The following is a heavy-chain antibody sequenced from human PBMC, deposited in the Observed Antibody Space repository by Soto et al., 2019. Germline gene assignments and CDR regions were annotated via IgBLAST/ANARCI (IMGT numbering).Heavy chain of an antibody. CDR1: GFSLSTSGVG. J-gene: IGHJ3*02. D-gene: IGHD4-17*01. CDR2: IYWDDDK. Sequence: QITLKESGPTLVKPTQTLTLTCTFSGFSLSTSGVGVGWIRQPPGKALEWLALIYWDDDKRYSPSLKSRLTITKDTSKNQVVLTMTNMDPVDIATYYCAHDYGDYEAYAFDIWGQGTMVTVSS. V-gene: IGHV2-5*02. CDR3: AHDYGDYEAYAFDI.